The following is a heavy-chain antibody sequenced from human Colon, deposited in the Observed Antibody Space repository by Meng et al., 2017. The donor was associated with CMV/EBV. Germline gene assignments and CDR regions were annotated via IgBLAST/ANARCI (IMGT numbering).Heavy chain of an antibody. CDR3: ARGYGPAAIIDF. Sequence: GGSLRLSCVGSGFMFSNNVMNWVRQDPEKGLEWVSAISASGATTYYADSVRGRFTISRDNSKNSLSLQMNNLRGEDSAVYYCARGYGPAAIIDFWGQGTLVTVSS. V-gene: IGHV3-23*01. J-gene: IGHJ4*02. CDR1: GFMFSNNV. D-gene: IGHD2-2*01. CDR2: ISASGATT.